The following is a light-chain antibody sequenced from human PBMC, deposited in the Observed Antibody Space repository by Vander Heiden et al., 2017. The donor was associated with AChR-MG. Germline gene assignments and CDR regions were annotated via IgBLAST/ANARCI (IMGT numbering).Light chain of an antibody. CDR2: AAS. J-gene: IGKJ1*01. V-gene: IGKV1-39*01. CDR1: QSISSY. Sequence: DIPMTPSPSSLSASVGDRVTITCRASQSISSYLNWYQQKPGKAPKLLIYAASSLQSGVPSRFSGSGSGTDFTLTISSLQPEDFATYYCQQSYSTPLTFGQRTKVEIK. CDR3: QQSYSTPLT.